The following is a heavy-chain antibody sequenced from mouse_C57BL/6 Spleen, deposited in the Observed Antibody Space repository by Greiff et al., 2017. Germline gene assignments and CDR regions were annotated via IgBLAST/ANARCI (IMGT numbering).Heavy chain of an antibody. Sequence: QVQLQQSGAELMKPGASVKLSCKATGYTFTGYWIEWVKQRPGHGLQWIGEILPGSGRTNYNEKFKGKAPFTADTSSNTAYMQLSSLTTEDSAIYYCASLGPDSCFAYWGQGTLVTVSA. CDR1: GYTFTGYW. CDR2: ILPGSGRT. D-gene: IGHD3-3*01. J-gene: IGHJ3*01. CDR3: ASLGPDSCFAY. V-gene: IGHV1-9*01.